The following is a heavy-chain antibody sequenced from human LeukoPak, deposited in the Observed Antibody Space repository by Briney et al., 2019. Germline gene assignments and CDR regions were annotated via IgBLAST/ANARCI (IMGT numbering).Heavy chain of an antibody. CDR1: GGSVSSYY. J-gene: IGHJ4*02. Sequence: RPSETLSLTCTVSGGSVSSYYWSWIRQPPGKGLEWIGYIYYSGSTDYNPSLKSRVTMSLDTSKNQFSLNLNSVTAADTAIYYCARAVITFGGAVAKGFDCWGQGTLVTVSS. V-gene: IGHV4-59*02. CDR2: IYYSGST. D-gene: IGHD3-16*01. CDR3: ARAVITFGGAVAKGFDC.